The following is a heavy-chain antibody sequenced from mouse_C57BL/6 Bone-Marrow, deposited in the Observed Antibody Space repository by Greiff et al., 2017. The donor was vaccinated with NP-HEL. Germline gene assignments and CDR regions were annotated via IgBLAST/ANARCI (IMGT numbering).Heavy chain of an antibody. J-gene: IGHJ4*01. CDR1: GYSITSGYY. CDR3: ARVRWLPSLGY. V-gene: IGHV3-6*01. CDR2: ISYDGSN. Sequence: ESGPGLVKPSQSLSLTCSVTGYSITSGYYWNWIRQFPGNKLEWMGYISYDGSNNYNPSLKNRISITRDTSKNQFFLKLNSVTTEDTATYYCARVRWLPSLGYWGQGTSVTVSS. D-gene: IGHD2-2*01.